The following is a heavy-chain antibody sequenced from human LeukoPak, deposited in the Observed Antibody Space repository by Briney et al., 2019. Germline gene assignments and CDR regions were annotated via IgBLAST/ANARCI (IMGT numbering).Heavy chain of an antibody. CDR1: GYTFTSYY. J-gene: IGHJ5*02. CDR3: ARDRDVVVPAAMGGNWFDP. CDR2: INPSGGST. Sequence: ASVKVSCKASGYTFTSYYMHWVRQAPGQGLERMGIINPSGGSTSYAQKFQGRVTMTRDTSTSTVYMELSSLRSEDTAVYYCARDRDVVVPAAMGGNWFDPWGQGTLVTVSS. D-gene: IGHD2-2*01. V-gene: IGHV1-46*01.